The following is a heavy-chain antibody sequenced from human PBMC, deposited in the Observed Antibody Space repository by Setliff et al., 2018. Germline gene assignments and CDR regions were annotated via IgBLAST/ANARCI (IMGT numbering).Heavy chain of an antibody. CDR2: ISPYTGNT. D-gene: IGHD2-2*01. CDR1: GDTFSTYS. CDR3: ARLVRYCTTTTCQRLSGDEY. J-gene: IGHJ4*02. Sequence: ASVKVSCKASGDTFSTYSLSWVRQAPGQGLEWMGWISPYTGNTYSAQRFQGRVTLTTDTSTSTAYMEVRSLTSDDTAVYYCARLVRYCTTTTCQRLSGDEYWGQGTLVTVSS. V-gene: IGHV1-18*01.